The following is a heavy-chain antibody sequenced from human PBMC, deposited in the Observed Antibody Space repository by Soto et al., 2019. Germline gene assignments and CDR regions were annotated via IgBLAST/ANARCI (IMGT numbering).Heavy chain of an antibody. J-gene: IGHJ4*02. CDR2: IYFGGTT. Sequence: QVQLQESGPGLVKPSETLSLTCTVSGGSISPYYWSWIRQPPGKGLEWIGYIYFGGTTKYNPSLKSRVSMSVDTSKTQSSLKLTSVTAADTAVYYCARLGGFFQALDSWGQGTLVTVSS. V-gene: IGHV4-59*08. D-gene: IGHD2-15*01. CDR3: ARLGGFFQALDS. CDR1: GGSISPYY.